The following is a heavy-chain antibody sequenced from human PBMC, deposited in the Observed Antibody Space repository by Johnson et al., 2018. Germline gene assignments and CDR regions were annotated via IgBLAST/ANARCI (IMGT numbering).Heavy chain of an antibody. V-gene: IGHV3-23*04. CDR3: AKDRPEYYYASSGFQH. CDR1: GFTFSSYA. J-gene: IGHJ1*01. D-gene: IGHD3-22*01. Sequence: VQLVQSGGGLVQPGGSLRLSCAASGFTFSSYAMSWVRQAPGKGLEWVSAISGSGGSTYYADSVKGRFTISRDKSKNTLYLQMNSLRAEDTAVYYCAKDRPEYYYASSGFQHWGQGTLVTVSS. CDR2: ISGSGGST.